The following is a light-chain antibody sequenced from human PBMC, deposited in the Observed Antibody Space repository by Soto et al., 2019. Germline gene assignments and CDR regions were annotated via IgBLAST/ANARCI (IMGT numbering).Light chain of an antibody. J-gene: IGLJ2*01. Sequence: QSVLTQPPSASGTPGQRVTISCSGSSSNIGSNYVYWYQQLPGTAPKLLIYSNNQRPSGVPDRFSGSKSGTSASLAISGLRSEDEAEYYCAAWDDSLSGQGVFGGGTKVTVL. CDR2: SNN. CDR3: AAWDDSLSGQGV. V-gene: IGLV1-47*02. CDR1: SSNIGSNY.